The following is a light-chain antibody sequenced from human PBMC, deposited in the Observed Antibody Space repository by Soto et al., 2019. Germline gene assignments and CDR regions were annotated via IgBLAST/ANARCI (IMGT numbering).Light chain of an antibody. CDR2: AAS. CDR1: QSINNY. Sequence: DIQMTQSPSSLSACVGDRVTITFRASQSINNYLNWYQQKPGKAPKLLIYAASTLQGGVPSRFSGSGSRTDFTLTITHLQSEDFATYYCQHYLNYPITFGQGTRLEIK. J-gene: IGKJ5*01. V-gene: IGKV1-39*01. CDR3: QHYLNYPIT.